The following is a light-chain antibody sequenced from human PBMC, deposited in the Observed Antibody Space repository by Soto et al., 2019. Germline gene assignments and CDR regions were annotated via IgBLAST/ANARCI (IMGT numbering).Light chain of an antibody. J-gene: IGKJ2*01. CDR2: GAS. CDR3: QQNNNWPPYT. CDR1: QSVSSN. Sequence: EIVMTQSPATLSVASGESATLSCRASQSVSSNLAWYQQKPGQAPRLLIYGASTRATGIPARFSGSGSGTEFTLTISSLQSEDFAVYYFQQNNNWPPYTFGQGTKLEIK. V-gene: IGKV3-15*01.